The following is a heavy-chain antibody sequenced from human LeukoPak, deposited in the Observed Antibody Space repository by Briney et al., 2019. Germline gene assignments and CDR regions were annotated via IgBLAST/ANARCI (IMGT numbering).Heavy chain of an antibody. CDR3: ARDLDYYGSGSYYRGVNWFDP. J-gene: IGHJ5*02. D-gene: IGHD3-10*01. CDR2: IYYSGST. CDR1: GGSISSYY. V-gene: IGHV4-59*01. Sequence: PSETLSLTCTVSGGSISSYYWSWIRQPPGKGLEWIGYIYYSGSTNYNPSLKSRVTISVDTSKNQFSLKLSSVTAADTAVYYCARDLDYYGSGSYYRGVNWFDPWGQGTLVTVSS.